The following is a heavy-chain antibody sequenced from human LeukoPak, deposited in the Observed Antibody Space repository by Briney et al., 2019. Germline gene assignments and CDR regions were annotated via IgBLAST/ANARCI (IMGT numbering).Heavy chain of an antibody. D-gene: IGHD3-22*01. CDR1: GFIFSSYS. Sequence: GGSLRLSCAASGFIFSSYSMNWVRHAPGKGLEWVSYISSSSSPIYYADSVKGRFTISRDNAKNSLYLQMNSLRAEDTAVYYCARDHHRRLYDSQARDTFDVWGQGTVVTVSS. CDR3: ARDHHRRLYDSQARDTFDV. J-gene: IGHJ3*01. V-gene: IGHV3-48*01. CDR2: ISSSSSPI.